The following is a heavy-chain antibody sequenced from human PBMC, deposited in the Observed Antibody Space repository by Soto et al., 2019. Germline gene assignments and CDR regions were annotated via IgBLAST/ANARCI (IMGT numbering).Heavy chain of an antibody. D-gene: IGHD3-10*01. J-gene: IGHJ4*02. CDR2: IYYDGSNK. CDR1: GLTFSSYG. V-gene: IGHV3-33*01. Sequence: GGSLRLSCAASGLTFSSYGIHWVRQAPGKGLEWVAIIYYDGSNKYYADSVKGRFTISRDNSKNTLYLQMNSLRAEDTAVYYCARVSGSGSYFSTPFDYWGQGTLVTVSS. CDR3: ARVSGSGSYFSTPFDY.